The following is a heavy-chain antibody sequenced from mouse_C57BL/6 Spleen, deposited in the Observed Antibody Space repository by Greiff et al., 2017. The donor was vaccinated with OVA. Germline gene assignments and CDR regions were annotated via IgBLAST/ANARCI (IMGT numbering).Heavy chain of an antibody. V-gene: IGHV14-1*01. D-gene: IGHD2-1*01. J-gene: IGHJ1*03. Sequence: VQLQQSGAELVRPGASVKLSCTASGFNIKDYYMHWVKQRPEQGLEWIGRIDPEGGDTEYAPKFQGKATMTADTSSNTAYLQLSSLTSEDTAVYYCTRGDYGNYDWYFDVWGTGTTVTVSS. CDR2: IDPEGGDT. CDR1: GFNIKDYY. CDR3: TRGDYGNYDWYFDV.